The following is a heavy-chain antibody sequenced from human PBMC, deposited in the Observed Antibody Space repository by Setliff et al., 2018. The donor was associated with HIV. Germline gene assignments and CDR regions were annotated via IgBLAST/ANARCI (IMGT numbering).Heavy chain of an antibody. J-gene: IGHJ6*03. V-gene: IGHV4-34*01. CDR3: ARVGLAYSGDMDV. Sequence: SETLSLTCAVYGGSFSSYYWSWIRQPPGKGLEWIGEITHRGITDYNPSLKSRVTISIDTSRNQFSLRLNSVTAADTAVYFCARVGLAYSGDMDVWGKGTTVTVSS. D-gene: IGHD2-21*01. CDR1: GGSFSSYY. CDR2: ITHRGIT.